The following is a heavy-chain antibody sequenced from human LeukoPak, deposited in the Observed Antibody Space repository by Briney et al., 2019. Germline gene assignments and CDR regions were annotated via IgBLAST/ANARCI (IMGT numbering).Heavy chain of an antibody. V-gene: IGHV3-30*03. CDR2: VSYDGSQT. Sequence: PGGSLRLSCAASGFTFSNYAMHWVRQTPGKGLEWVTIVSYDGSQTYSADSVKGRFTISRDNSKNTLFLQMNSLRAEDTAVYYCAREARVGGALQYWGQGTPVTVSS. CDR1: GFTFSNYA. CDR3: AREARVGGALQY. D-gene: IGHD1-26*01. J-gene: IGHJ4*02.